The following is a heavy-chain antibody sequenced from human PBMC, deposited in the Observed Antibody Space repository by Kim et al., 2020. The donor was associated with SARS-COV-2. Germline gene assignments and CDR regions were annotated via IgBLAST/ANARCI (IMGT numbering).Heavy chain of an antibody. D-gene: IGHD3-16*01. CDR1: GFSISRSW. CDR3: VRNYD. V-gene: IGHV3-7*01. CDR2: IKEDGSVQ. J-gene: IGHJ4*02. Sequence: GGSLTLSCVASGFSISRSWMSWVRQAPGKGPEWVANIKEDGSVQSYDDSVEGRFTISRDNAKNSVYLQMSSLRVEDTAVYYCVRNYDWGQGVLVTVSS.